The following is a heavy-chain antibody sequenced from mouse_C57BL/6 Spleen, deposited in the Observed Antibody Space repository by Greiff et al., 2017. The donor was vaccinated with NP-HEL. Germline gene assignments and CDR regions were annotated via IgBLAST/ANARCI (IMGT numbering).Heavy chain of an antibody. D-gene: IGHD1-1*01. Sequence: QVQLKESGAELVRPGASVTLSCKASGYTFTDYEMHWVKQTPVHGLEWIGAIDPETGGTAYNQKFKGKAILTADKSSSTAYMELRSLTSEDSAVYYCTRGDYYGSPHYFDYWGQGTTLTVSS. J-gene: IGHJ2*01. CDR2: IDPETGGT. CDR3: TRGDYYGSPHYFDY. CDR1: GYTFTDYE. V-gene: IGHV1-15*01.